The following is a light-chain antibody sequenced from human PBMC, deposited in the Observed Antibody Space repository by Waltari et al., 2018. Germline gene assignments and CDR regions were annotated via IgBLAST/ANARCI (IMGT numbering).Light chain of an antibody. CDR3: QRYNSYSWT. Sequence: DIQMTQSTCTLSASVGYRVTIPCRARQSISIWLAWYQQKPGNAPKLLIYKASSLESGVPSRFSGSESGTEFTLTISSLQPDDVATYYCQRYNSYSWTFGQGTKVEIK. J-gene: IGKJ1*01. CDR1: QSISIW. V-gene: IGKV1-5*03. CDR2: KAS.